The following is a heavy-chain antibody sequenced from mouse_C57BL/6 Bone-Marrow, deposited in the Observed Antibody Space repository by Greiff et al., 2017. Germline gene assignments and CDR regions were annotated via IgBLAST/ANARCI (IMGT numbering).Heavy chain of an antibody. CDR3: ARWGRTYGSFAY. CDR2: INPNNGGT. CDR1: GYTFTDYY. D-gene: IGHD1-1*01. Sequence: EVQLQQSGPELVKPGASVKISCKASGYTFTDYYMNWVKQSHGKSLEWIGDINPNNGGTSYNQKFKGKATLTVDKSSSTAYMELRSLTSEDSAVYYCARWGRTYGSFAYWGQGTLVTVSA. V-gene: IGHV1-26*01. J-gene: IGHJ3*01.